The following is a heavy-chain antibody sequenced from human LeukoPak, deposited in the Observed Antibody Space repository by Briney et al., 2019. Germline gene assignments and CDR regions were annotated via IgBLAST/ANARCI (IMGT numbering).Heavy chain of an antibody. V-gene: IGHV3-30*02. CDR3: ARDLLVGASFDY. CDR2: IRYDGSNK. J-gene: IGHJ4*02. D-gene: IGHD1-26*01. CDR1: GFTFSSYG. Sequence: GGSLRLSCAASGFTFSSYGMHWVRQAPGKGLEGVAFIRYDGSNKYYADSVKGRFTISRDNSKNTLYLQMNSLRAEDTAVYYCARDLLVGASFDYWGQGTLVTVSS.